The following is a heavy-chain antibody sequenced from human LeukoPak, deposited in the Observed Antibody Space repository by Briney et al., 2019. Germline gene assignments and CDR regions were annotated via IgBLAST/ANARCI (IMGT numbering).Heavy chain of an antibody. CDR1: GYSFSHYW. J-gene: IGHJ4*02. Sequence: GESLKISCTGSGYSFSHYWIGWVRQMPGKGLEWMGIIYPDDSDTTYSPSFQGHVTTSADKSISTTYLQWDSLKASDTGMYYCGRQVVRSSSGWKFGYWGQGTLVTVSS. V-gene: IGHV5-51*01. CDR3: GRQVVRSSSGWKFGY. CDR2: IYPDDSDT. D-gene: IGHD6-19*01.